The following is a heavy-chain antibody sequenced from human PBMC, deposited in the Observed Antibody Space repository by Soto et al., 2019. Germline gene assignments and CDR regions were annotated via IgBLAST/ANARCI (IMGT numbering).Heavy chain of an antibody. V-gene: IGHV4-30-4*01. Sequence: QVQLQESGPGLVKPSQTLSLTCTVSGGSISSGDYYWIWIRQPPGKGLEWIGYIYYSGSTYYNPSLKSRVTISVDTSKNQFSLQLSSVTAADTAVYYCARQYQLLSPAESLFDPWGQVTLVTVSS. J-gene: IGHJ5*02. D-gene: IGHD2-2*01. CDR2: IYYSGST. CDR3: ARQYQLLSPAESLFDP. CDR1: GGSISSGDYY.